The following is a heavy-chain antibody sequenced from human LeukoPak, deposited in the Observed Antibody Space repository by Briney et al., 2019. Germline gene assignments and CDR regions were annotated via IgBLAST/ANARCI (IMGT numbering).Heavy chain of an antibody. D-gene: IGHD5-24*01. CDR2: IYYSGST. V-gene: IGHV4-30-4*01. Sequence: SQTLSLTCTVSGGSISSGDYYWSWIRQPPGKGLEWIGYIYYSGSTYYNPSLKSRVTISVDTSKNQFSLKLSSVTAADTAVYSCARLRDGYNFFDYWGQGALVTVSS. CDR3: ARLRDGYNFFDY. CDR1: GGSISSGDYY. J-gene: IGHJ4*02.